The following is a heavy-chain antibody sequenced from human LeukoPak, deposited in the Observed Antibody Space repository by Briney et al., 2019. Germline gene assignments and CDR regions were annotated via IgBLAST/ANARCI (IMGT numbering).Heavy chain of an antibody. Sequence: SETLSLTCTVSGGSISSGGYSWSWIRQHPGKGLEWIGYIYYSGSTYYNPSLKSRVTISVDTSKNQFSLKLSSVTAADTAVYYCASAPGVWGSYRGEKRPTKIDYWGQGTLVTVSS. CDR1: GGSISSGGYS. V-gene: IGHV4-31*03. CDR2: IYYSGST. CDR3: ASAPGVWGSYRGEKRPTKIDY. D-gene: IGHD3-16*02. J-gene: IGHJ4*02.